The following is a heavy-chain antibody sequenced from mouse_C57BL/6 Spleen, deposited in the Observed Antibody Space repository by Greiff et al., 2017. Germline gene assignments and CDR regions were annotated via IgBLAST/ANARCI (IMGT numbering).Heavy chain of an antibody. Sequence: QVQLKQSGAELAKPGASVKLSCKASGYTFTSYWMHWVKPRPGQGLEWIGYINPSSGYPKYNQKFKDKATLTADKSSSTAYMQLSSLRYDDSAVYYCSRSDSNYPLWYFDVWGTGTMVTVSA. D-gene: IGHD2-5*01. CDR2: INPSSGYP. J-gene: IGHJ1*03. CDR3: SRSDSNYPLWYFDV. V-gene: IGHV1-7*01. CDR1: GYTFTSYW.